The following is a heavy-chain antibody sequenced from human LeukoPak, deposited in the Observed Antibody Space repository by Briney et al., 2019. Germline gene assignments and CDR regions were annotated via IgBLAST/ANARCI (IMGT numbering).Heavy chain of an antibody. CDR3: AGGAGFLIDY. V-gene: IGHV3-7*01. D-gene: IGHD2/OR15-2a*01. J-gene: IGHJ4*02. Sequence: PGGSLRLSCAASGFTFSKYWMNWVRQAPGKGPEWVAIIKKDGSEKYYVDSVKGRFTISRDNAKNSLYLQMNSLRADDTAVYFCAGGAGFLIDYWGQGALVTVSS. CDR1: GFTFSKYW. CDR2: IKKDGSEK.